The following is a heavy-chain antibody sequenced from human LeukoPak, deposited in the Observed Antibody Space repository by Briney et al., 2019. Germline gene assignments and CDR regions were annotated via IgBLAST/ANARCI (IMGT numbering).Heavy chain of an antibody. J-gene: IGHJ4*02. D-gene: IGHD3-10*01. CDR1: GGSFSGYY. CDR2: INHSGST. V-gene: IGHV4-34*01. Sequence: SETLSLTCAVYGGSFSGYYWSWIRQPPGKGLEWIGEINHSGSTNYNPSLKSRVTISVDTSKNQFSLKLSSVTAADMAVYYCARGPVVRGYADYWGQGTLVTVSS. CDR3: ARGPVVRGYADY.